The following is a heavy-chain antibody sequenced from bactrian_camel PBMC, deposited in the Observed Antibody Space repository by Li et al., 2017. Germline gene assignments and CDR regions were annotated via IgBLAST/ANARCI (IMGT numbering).Heavy chain of an antibody. J-gene: IGHJ4*01. CDR2: IYTNGGGPT. Sequence: QLVESGGGSVQAGGSLRLSCIYVSGYCMGWFRQAPGKEREGVAIIYTNGGGPTYYADSVKGRFTISKDNAKNELYLQMDSLKPEDSAMYNCAAGRESYCDGRYDYWGQGTQVTVS. CDR1: SGYC. D-gene: IGHD3*01. CDR3: AAGRESYCDGRYDY. V-gene: IGHV3S28*01.